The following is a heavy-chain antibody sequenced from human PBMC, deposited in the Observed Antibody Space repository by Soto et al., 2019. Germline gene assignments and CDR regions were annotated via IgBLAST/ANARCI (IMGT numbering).Heavy chain of an antibody. J-gene: IGHJ6*02. V-gene: IGHV3-23*01. CDR2: ISGSGGST. CDR3: AKDHLAGTPYYYGMDV. Sequence: GGSLRLSCAASGFTFSSYAMSWVRQAPGKGLEWVSAISGSGGSTYYADSVKGRFTISRDNSKNTLYLQMNSLRAEDTAVYYCAKDHLAGTPYYYGMDVWGQGTTVTVSS. D-gene: IGHD1-1*01. CDR1: GFTFSSYA.